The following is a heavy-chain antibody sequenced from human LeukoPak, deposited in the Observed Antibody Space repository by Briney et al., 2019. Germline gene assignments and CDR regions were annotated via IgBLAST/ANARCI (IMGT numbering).Heavy chain of an antibody. CDR3: ARDRLRVVGVYYYYIDV. Sequence: SETLSLTCTVSGYSISSGYYWGWIRQPAGKGLEWIGRIYTSGSTNYNPSLKSRVTISVDTSKNQFSLKLSSVTAADTAVYYCARDRLRVVGVYYYYIDVWGKGTTVTVSS. V-gene: IGHV4-61*02. CDR2: IYTSGST. J-gene: IGHJ6*03. CDR1: GYSISSGYY. D-gene: IGHD1-26*01.